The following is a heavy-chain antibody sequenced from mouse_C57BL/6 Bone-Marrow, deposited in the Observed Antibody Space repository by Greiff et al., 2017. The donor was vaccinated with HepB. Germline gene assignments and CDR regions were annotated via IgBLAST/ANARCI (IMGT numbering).Heavy chain of an antibody. V-gene: IGHV1-15*01. Sequence: QVQLQQSGAELVRPGASVTLSCKASGYTFTDYEMHWVKQTPVHGLAWIGAIDPETGGTAYNQKFKGKAILTADKSSRTAYMELRSLTSEDSAVYYCTRGWLPYYYAMDYWGQGTSVTVSS. CDR3: TRGWLPYYYAMDY. D-gene: IGHD2-2*01. J-gene: IGHJ4*01. CDR1: GYTFTDYE. CDR2: IDPETGGT.